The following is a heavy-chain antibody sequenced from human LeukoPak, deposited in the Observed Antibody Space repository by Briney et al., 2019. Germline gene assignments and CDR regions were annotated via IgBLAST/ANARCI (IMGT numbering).Heavy chain of an antibody. CDR3: AKDRVVATIPYYFDC. V-gene: IGHV3-23*01. D-gene: IGHD5-12*01. CDR2: ISGSGGNT. CDR1: GFTFSIHA. Sequence: GGSLRLSCAASGFTFSIHAMSWVRQAPGKGLEWVSAISGSGGNTYYADSVKGRFTISRDNSKNTLYLQMNSLRAEDAAVYYCAKDRVVATIPYYFDCWGQGTLVTVSS. J-gene: IGHJ4*02.